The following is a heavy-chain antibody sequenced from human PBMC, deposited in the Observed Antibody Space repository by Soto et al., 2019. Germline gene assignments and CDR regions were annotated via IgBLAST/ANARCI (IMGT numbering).Heavy chain of an antibody. D-gene: IGHD3-22*01. V-gene: IGHV1-2*04. CDR1: GYTFTDSY. CDR2: INPNRGGT. J-gene: IGHJ4*02. Sequence: SVKVSCKASGYTFTDSYMHWVRQAPGQGLEWMGWINPNRGGTNYAQKFQGWVTMTSDTFISTAYMELSRLKSDDTAVYYCARGKFYDSTGYYLDYWGQGTLVTVSS. CDR3: ARGKFYDSTGYYLDY.